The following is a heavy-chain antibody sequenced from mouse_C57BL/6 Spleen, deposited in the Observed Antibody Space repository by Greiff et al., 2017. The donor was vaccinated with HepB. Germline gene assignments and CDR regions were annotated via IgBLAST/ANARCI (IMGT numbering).Heavy chain of an antibody. CDR2: IDPSDSYT. CDR1: GYTFTSYW. D-gene: IGHD1-1*01. Sequence: QVQLQQPGAELVKPGASVKLSCKASGYTFTSYWMQWVKQRPGQGLEWIGEIDPSDSYTNYNQKFKGKATLTVYTSSSTAYMQLSSLTSEDAAVYYCARDYGSLDYWGQGTTLTVSS. V-gene: IGHV1-50*01. J-gene: IGHJ2*01. CDR3: ARDYGSLDY.